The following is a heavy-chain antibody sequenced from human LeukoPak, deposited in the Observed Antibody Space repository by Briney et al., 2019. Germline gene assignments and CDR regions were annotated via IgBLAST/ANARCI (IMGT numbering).Heavy chain of an antibody. J-gene: IGHJ4*02. V-gene: IGHV3-21*01. D-gene: IGHD4-17*01. CDR3: ARDEWNGDYEFDY. CDR1: GFTFSSYS. Sequence: GGSLRLSCAASGFTFSSYSMNWVRQAPGKGLEWVSSISSSSSYIYYADSVKGRFTISRDNAKNSLYLQMNSLRAEDTAVYYCARDEWNGDYEFDYWGQGTLVTVSS. CDR2: ISSSSSYI.